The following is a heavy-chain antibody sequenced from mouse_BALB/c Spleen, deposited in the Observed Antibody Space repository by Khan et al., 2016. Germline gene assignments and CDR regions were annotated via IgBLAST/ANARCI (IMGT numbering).Heavy chain of an antibody. J-gene: IGHJ2*02. CDR2: INPDTITI. Sequence: EVKLLESGGGLVQPGGSLKLSCAASGFDFSRFWMSWVRQAPGKGLEWIGEINPDTITIDYTPSLKDRFIISRDNAKDTLYLQMSKVRSEDTALYYCARGNDVPGSLDYWGQGTSLTVSS. CDR3: ARGNDVPGSLDY. V-gene: IGHV4-1*02. D-gene: IGHD2-2*01. CDR1: GFDFSRFW.